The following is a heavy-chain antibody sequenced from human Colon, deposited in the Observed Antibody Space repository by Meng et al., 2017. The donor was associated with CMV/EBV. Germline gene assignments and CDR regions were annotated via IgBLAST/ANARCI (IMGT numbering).Heavy chain of an antibody. CDR2: MLPKTGAL. V-gene: IGHV1-2*02. Sequence: VQVVQSGGEVTKAGASVKVSCKASGYNFTPYYIHWVGQAPGQGLEWVGCMLPKTGALDYAQKFRGRITLTTDTSITTAYMELSGLTSDDTAVYYCIRENWYYDYWGLGTLVTVSS. D-gene: IGHD1-1*01. CDR3: IRENWYYDY. J-gene: IGHJ4*02. CDR1: GYNFTPYY.